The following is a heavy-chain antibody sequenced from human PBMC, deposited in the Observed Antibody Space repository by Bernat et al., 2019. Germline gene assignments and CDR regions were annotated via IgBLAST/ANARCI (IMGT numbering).Heavy chain of an antibody. CDR1: GFTFSSYA. J-gene: IGHJ4*02. CDR3: AKDGNRLRQLWSYFDY. D-gene: IGHD5-18*01. Sequence: EVQLVESGGGLVQPGGSLRLSCAASGFTFSSYAMSWVRQAPGKGLEWVSAISGSGGSTYYVASVKGRFTISRDNSKNTLYLQMNSLRAEDTAVYYCAKDGNRLRQLWSYFDYWGQGTLVTVSS. CDR2: ISGSGGST. V-gene: IGHV3-23*04.